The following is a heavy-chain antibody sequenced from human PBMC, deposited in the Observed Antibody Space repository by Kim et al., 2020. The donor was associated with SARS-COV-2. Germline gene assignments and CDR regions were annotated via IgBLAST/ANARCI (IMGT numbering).Heavy chain of an antibody. Sequence: PSTKSRVTLSIDTSKAQFSLKLTSVTAADTAVYYCARGLDYGMDVWGQGTTVTVSS. V-gene: IGHV4-59*09. J-gene: IGHJ6*02. CDR3: ARGLDYGMDV.